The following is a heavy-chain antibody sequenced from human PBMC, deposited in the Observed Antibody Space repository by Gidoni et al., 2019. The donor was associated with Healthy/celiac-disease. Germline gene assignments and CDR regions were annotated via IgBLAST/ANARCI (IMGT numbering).Heavy chain of an antibody. CDR1: GGSSSGYY. D-gene: IGHD3-3*01. V-gene: IGHV4-34*01. Sequence: QVHLQQWGEGLLKPSETRSLTCAAYGGSSSGYYWSWIRQPPGKGLEWIGEINHSGSTNYNPSLKSRVTISVDTSKNQFSLKLSSVTAADTAVYYCARGGRYDFWSGYSMIFRDWGQGTLVTVSS. CDR3: ARGGRYDFWSGYSMIFRD. CDR2: INHSGST. J-gene: IGHJ4*02.